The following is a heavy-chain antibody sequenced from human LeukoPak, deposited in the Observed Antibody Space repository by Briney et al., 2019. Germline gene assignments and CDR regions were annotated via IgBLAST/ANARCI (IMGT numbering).Heavy chain of an antibody. V-gene: IGHV4-59*01. CDR1: GGSISSYY. J-gene: IGHJ6*02. D-gene: IGHD5-18*01. Sequence: SETLSLTCTVSGGSISSYYWSWIRQPPGKGLEWTGYIYYSGSTNYNPSLKSRVTKSVDTSKNQFSLKLSSVTAADTAVYYCARASYSYGSYYYYYGMDVWGQGTTVTVSS. CDR2: IYYSGST. CDR3: ARASYSYGSYYYYYGMDV.